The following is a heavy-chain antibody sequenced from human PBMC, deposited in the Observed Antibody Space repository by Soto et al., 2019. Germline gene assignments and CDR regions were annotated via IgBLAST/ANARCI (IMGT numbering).Heavy chain of an antibody. CDR1: GLTFINAW. Sequence: PGGSLRLSCAASGLTFINAWMTWVRQAPGKGLEWIGRIRSDGATDYAAPVKGRFIISRDNSKNTVYLHMNSLRAEDTAVYYCAKDLSRHDFWSGYSAMDVWGQGTTVTVSS. D-gene: IGHD3-3*01. J-gene: IGHJ6*02. CDR3: AKDLSRHDFWSGYSAMDV. CDR2: IRSDGAT. V-gene: IGHV3-15*01.